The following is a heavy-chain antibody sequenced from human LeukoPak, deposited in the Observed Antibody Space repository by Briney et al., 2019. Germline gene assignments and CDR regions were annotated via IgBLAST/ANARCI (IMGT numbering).Heavy chain of an antibody. CDR2: IYYSGTT. CDR3: ARLQRITMAGPDYWYFDL. CDR1: GDSINSYY. J-gene: IGHJ2*01. Sequence: KPSETLSLTCTVSGDSINSYYWSWIRQPPEKGLEWIGYIYYSGTTSYNPSLKGRVTISVDTSKTQFSLKMNSVTAAGTAVYYCARLQRITMAGPDYWYFDLWGRGTLVTVSS. D-gene: IGHD3-10*01. V-gene: IGHV4-59*01.